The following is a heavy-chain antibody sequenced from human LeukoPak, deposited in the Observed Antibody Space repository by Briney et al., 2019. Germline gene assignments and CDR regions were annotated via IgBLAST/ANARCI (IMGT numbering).Heavy chain of an antibody. V-gene: IGHV3-11*01. CDR1: GFTFSDYY. J-gene: IGHJ6*02. CDR3: AKVLNAYYYYGMDV. CDR2: ISSSGSTI. Sequence: PGGSLRLSCAASGFTFSDYYMSWIRRAPGKGLEWVSYISSSGSTIYYADSVKGRFTISRDNAKNSLYLQMNSLRAEDTALYYCAKVLNAYYYYGMDVWGQGTTVTVSS.